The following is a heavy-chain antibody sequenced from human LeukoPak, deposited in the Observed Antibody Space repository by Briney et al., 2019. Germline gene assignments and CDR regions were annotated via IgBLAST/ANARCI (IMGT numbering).Heavy chain of an antibody. V-gene: IGHV4-59*01. D-gene: IGHD6-13*01. CDR3: ARINSGYELSSSWYPNWFDP. J-gene: IGHJ5*02. Sequence: SETLFLSSTVSGGSISCFYWSWIRQPPGKRLEWIGNIHYTGKTNYNPSLKSRVTMSVETSKNHFSVKLTSVTAADTAVYYCARINSGYELSSSWYPNWFDPWGQGALVTVSS. CDR2: IHYTGKT. CDR1: GGSISCFY.